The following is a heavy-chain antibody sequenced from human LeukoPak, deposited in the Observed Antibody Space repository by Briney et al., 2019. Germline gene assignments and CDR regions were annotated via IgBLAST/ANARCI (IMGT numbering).Heavy chain of an antibody. J-gene: IGHJ4*02. V-gene: IGHV1-2*02. CDR2: INPNSGGT. Sequence: ASVKVSCKASGYTSTGYYMHWVRQAPGQGLEWMGWINPNSGGTNYAQKFQGRVTMTRDTSISTAYMELSRLRSDDTAVYYCARVGYYYDSSGYYDYWGQGTLVTVSS. CDR3: ARVGYYYDSSGYYDY. D-gene: IGHD3-22*01. CDR1: GYTSTGYY.